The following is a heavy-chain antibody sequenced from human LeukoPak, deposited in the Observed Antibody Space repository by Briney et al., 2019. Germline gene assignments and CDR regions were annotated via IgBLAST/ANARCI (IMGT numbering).Heavy chain of an antibody. J-gene: IGHJ4*02. CDR3: AGTSTIHYYFDY. CDR1: GFTFSNAW. Sequence: GGSLRLSCAASGFTFSNAWMSWVRQAPGKGLEWVSLISGDGGSTYYADSVKGRFTISRDNSKNSLYLQMNSLRTEDTALYYCAGTSTIHYYFDYWGQGTLVTVSS. V-gene: IGHV3-43*02. D-gene: IGHD2-2*01. CDR2: ISGDGGST.